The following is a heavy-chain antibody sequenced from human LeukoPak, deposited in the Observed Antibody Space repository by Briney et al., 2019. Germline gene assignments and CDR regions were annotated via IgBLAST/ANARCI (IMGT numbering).Heavy chain of an antibody. CDR3: ARDESGTGTTDY. V-gene: IGHV1-2*02. Sequence: VASVKVSCKASGYTFTGYYMHWVRQAPGQGLEWMGWINPNSGGTNYAQKFQGRVTMTRDMSTTTDYMELSSLRSEDTAVYYCARDESGTGTTDYWGQGTLVTVSS. CDR2: INPNSGGT. D-gene: IGHD1-1*01. J-gene: IGHJ4*02. CDR1: GYTFTGYY.